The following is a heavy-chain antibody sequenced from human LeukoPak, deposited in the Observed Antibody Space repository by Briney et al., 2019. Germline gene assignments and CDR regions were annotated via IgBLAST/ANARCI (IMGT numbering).Heavy chain of an antibody. CDR1: GFTFSSYG. CDR3: GRGGYDMYD. D-gene: IGHD2-2*01. J-gene: IGHJ6*02. Sequence: GGSLRLSCAASGFTFSSYGMHSVRQAPGKGLEWVAVISYDGSNKYYADSVKGRFTISRDNSRNTLYLQMNSLRAEDTAVYYCGRGGYDMYDWRQGTTVSVSS. CDR2: ISYDGSNK. V-gene: IGHV3-30*03.